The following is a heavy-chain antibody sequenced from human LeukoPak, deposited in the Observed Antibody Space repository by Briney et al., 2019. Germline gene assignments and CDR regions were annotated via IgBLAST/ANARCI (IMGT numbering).Heavy chain of an antibody. CDR2: ISYDGSNK. V-gene: IGHV3-30*03. CDR1: GFTFSSYG. CDR3: ARGYYDFWSGYSRKPDAFDI. D-gene: IGHD3-3*01. J-gene: IGHJ3*02. Sequence: PGGSLRLSCAASGFTFSSYGMHWVRQAPGKGLEWVAVISYDGSNKYYADSVKGRFTISRDNSKNALYLQMNSLRAEDTAVYYCARGYYDFWSGYSRKPDAFDIWGQGTMVTVSS.